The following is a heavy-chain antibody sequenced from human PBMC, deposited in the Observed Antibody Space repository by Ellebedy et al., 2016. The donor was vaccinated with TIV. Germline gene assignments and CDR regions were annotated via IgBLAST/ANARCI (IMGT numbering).Heavy chain of an antibody. CDR1: GFSLRTNGAG. D-gene: IGHD3-10*02. CDR2: VYWDDSK. V-gene: IGHV2-5*02. J-gene: IGHJ5*02. CDR3: TRVSQHGDDRGYYYARMDP. Sequence: SGPTLVXPTQPLTLTCVFSGFSLRTNGAGVAWIRQPPGKGLEWLTTVYWDDSKHYSPSLRSGVTITKDTARNRVVLTMTNLDSIDTATYYCTRVSQHGDDRGYYYARMDPWGPGTLVTVSS.